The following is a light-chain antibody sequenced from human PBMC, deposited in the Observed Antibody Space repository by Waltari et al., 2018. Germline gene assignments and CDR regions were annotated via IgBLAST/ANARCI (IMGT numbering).Light chain of an antibody. Sequence: EIVLTQSPGTLSLSPGERAALSCRASERVDSRYLAWYQQKPGQAPSLLIYSTSSRATGIPDRFSGSGSGTYFTLTITKLEPEDFAVYYCQQFGSSSFSFGQGTKLEIK. CDR3: QQFGSSSFS. CDR1: ERVDSRY. J-gene: IGKJ2*03. V-gene: IGKV3-20*01. CDR2: STS.